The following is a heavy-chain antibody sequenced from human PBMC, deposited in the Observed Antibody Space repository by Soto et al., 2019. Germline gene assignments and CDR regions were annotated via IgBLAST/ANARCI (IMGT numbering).Heavy chain of an antibody. CDR2: ISYDGSNK. CDR3: AKDLHSSGWAAYNFDY. Sequence: GGSLRLSCVASGFTFSNYGMHWVRQAPGKGLEWVALISYDGSNKYYTDSVKGRFTISRDNTKNTLYLQMNSLRAEDSAVYYCAKDLHSSGWAAYNFDYWGQGTLVTVSP. J-gene: IGHJ4*02. D-gene: IGHD6-25*01. CDR1: GFTFSNYG. V-gene: IGHV3-30*18.